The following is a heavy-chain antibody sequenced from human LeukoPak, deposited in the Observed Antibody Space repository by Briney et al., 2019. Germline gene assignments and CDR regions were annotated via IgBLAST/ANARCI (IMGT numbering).Heavy chain of an antibody. CDR1: ESIFTGYW. J-gene: IGHJ4*02. V-gene: IGHV5-51*01. CDR2: IYPGDSDT. CDR3: ARHGAGSGWQAIDY. D-gene: IGHD6-19*01. Sequence: GASLQISSEGSESIFTGYWIDWGRQLPGKGLEWMGIIYPGDSDTRYSPSFQGQVTISANKSISTAYLQWSSLKASDTAMYYCARHGAGSGWQAIDYWGQGTLVTVSS.